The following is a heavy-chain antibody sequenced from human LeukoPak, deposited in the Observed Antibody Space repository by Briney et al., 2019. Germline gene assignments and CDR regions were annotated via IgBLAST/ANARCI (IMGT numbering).Heavy chain of an antibody. CDR2: ISAYNGNT. J-gene: IGHJ6*02. CDR3: ARDRPYGSGSYYLYYYYYGMDV. V-gene: IGHV1-18*01. Sequence: ASVKVSCKASGYTFTSYGISWVRQAPGQGLEWMGWISAYNGNTNYAQKLQGRVTMTTDTSTSTAYMELRSLRSDDAAVYYCARDRPYGSGSYYLYYYYYGMDVWGQGTTVTVSS. CDR1: GYTFTSYG. D-gene: IGHD3-10*01.